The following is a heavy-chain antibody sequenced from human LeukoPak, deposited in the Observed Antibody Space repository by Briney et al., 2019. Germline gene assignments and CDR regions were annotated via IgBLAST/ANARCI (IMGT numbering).Heavy chain of an antibody. CDR1: GYTFTSYD. CDR2: MNPNSGNT. J-gene: IGHJ4*02. Sequence: GAAVKVSCKASGYTFTSYDINCVRQATVQGLEWMGWMNPNSGNTGYAQKFQGRVTMTRDMSTSTVYIELSSLRSEDTAVYYCARDRTGTELPIDYWGQGTLVTVSS. D-gene: IGHD1-7*01. CDR3: ARDRTGTELPIDY. V-gene: IGHV1-8*01.